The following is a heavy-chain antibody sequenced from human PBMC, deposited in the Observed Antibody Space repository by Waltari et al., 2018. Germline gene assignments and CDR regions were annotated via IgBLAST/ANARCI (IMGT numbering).Heavy chain of an antibody. J-gene: IGHJ6*02. CDR1: GFPFSSYG. CDR3: ARLAPRTYRSPVPGRHYYYGMDV. Sequence: VQLVESGGGVVQPGRSLRRPCAASGFPFSSYGLPRVRQPPGRGLVWVARISNDETTLTYADSVKGRFTISRDNAKNTVYLQMKRLRADDTAVYYCARLAPRTYRSPVPGRHYYYGMDVWGQGTTVTVSS. CDR2: ISNDETTL. D-gene: IGHD3-10*01. V-gene: IGHV3-74*02.